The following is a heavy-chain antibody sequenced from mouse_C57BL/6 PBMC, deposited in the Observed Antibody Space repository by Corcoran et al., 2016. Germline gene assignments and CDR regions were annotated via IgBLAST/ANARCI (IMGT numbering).Heavy chain of an antibody. CDR3: ARGTTVVATDWYFDV. CDR1: GYTFTDYY. J-gene: IGHJ1*03. CDR2: INPNNGGT. V-gene: IGHV1-26*01. Sequence: EVQLQQSGPELVKPGASVKISCKASGYTFTDYYMNWVKQSHGKSLEWIGDINPNNGGTSYNQKFKGKATLTVDKSSSTAYMEFRSLTSEDSAVYYCARGTTVVATDWYFDVWGTGTTVTVSS. D-gene: IGHD1-1*01.